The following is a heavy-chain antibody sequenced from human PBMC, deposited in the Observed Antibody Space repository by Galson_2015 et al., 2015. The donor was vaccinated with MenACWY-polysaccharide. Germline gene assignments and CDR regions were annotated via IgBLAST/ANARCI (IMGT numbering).Heavy chain of an antibody. Sequence: SLRLSCAASESTFSTYGMSWVRQPPRKGLEWVSGITASGDTYYADSVKGRSTISRDNSKNMLYLQENSMGAEDTAVYYCSKRGRCGSESCNRGNCFYHMNVWGDDTTVTFSS. D-gene: IGHD6-19*01. V-gene: IGHV3-23*01. CDR2: ITASGDT. CDR1: ESTFSTYG. J-gene: IGHJ6*03. CDR3: SKRGRCGSESCNRGNCFYHMNV.